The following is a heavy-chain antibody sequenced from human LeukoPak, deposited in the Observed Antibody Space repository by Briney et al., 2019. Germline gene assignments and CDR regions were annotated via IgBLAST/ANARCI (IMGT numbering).Heavy chain of an antibody. D-gene: IGHD3-3*01. CDR1: GGSISSYY. CDR3: ASGRYYDFWSGYYTDVGYYYYYYMDV. J-gene: IGHJ6*03. Sequence: SETLSLTCTVSGGSISSYYWSWIRQPAGKGLEWIGRIYTSGSTNYNPSLKSRVTMSVDTSKNQFSLKLSSVTAADTAVYYCASGRYYDFWSGYYTDVGYYYYYYMDVWGKGTTVTVSS. CDR2: IYTSGST. V-gene: IGHV4-4*07.